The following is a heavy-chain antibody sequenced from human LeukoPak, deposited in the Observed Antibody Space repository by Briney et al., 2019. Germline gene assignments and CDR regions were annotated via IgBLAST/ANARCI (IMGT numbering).Heavy chain of an antibody. Sequence: GSLRLSCAASGFTFNSYAMSWVRQAPGKGLEWVSGISANGAKTYYADSVKGRFTISRDNPKNTQSLQMNSLRAEDTALYYCAKGWSVTMVMAAPGDWGQGALVTVSS. V-gene: IGHV3-23*01. CDR2: ISANGAKT. CDR3: AKGWSVTMVMAAPGD. J-gene: IGHJ4*02. D-gene: IGHD3-10*01. CDR1: GFTFNSYA.